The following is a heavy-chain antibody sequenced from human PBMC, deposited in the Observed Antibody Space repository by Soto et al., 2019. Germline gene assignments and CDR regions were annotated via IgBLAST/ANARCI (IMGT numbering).Heavy chain of an antibody. CDR1: GYTFTSYG. Sequence: GPEVKKPGASVKVSCKASGYTFTSYGISWVRQAPGQGLEWMGWISTYNGNPNYVQKLQGRVTMTTDTSTSTAYMELRSLRSDDTAVFYCARAPLSSTSPKNAFDIWGQGTVVTVSS. CDR3: ARAPLSSTSPKNAFDI. CDR2: ISTYNGNP. V-gene: IGHV1-18*01. J-gene: IGHJ3*02. D-gene: IGHD6-6*01.